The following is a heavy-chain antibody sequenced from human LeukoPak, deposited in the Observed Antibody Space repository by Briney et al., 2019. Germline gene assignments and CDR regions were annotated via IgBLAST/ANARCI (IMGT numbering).Heavy chain of an antibody. CDR1: GLAFSNYG. CDR3: AEESGTVKPSHFNY. V-gene: IGHV3-30*02. J-gene: IGHJ4*02. D-gene: IGHD3-3*01. Sequence: GGSLRLSCAASGLAFSNYGIHWVRQAPGKGLEWVIFIQNNGIDKYYADSVKGRFTVSRDNSKNTVYLEMNSLRPEDTAVYYCAEESGTVKPSHFNYWGQGTLVTVSS. CDR2: IQNNGIDK.